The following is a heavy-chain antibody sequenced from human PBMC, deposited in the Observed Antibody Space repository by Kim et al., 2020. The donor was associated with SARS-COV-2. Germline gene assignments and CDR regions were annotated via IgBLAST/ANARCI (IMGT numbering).Heavy chain of an antibody. CDR1: GGTFSSYA. J-gene: IGHJ6*02. CDR3: ARVDGIATIGFGYYGMDV. D-gene: IGHD6-13*01. CDR2: IIPIFGTA. Sequence: SVKVSCKASGGTFSSYAISWVRQAPGQGLEWMGGIIPIFGTANYAQKFQGRVTITADESTSTAYMELSSLRSEDTAVYYCARVDGIATIGFGYYGMDVWGQGTTVTVSS. V-gene: IGHV1-69*13.